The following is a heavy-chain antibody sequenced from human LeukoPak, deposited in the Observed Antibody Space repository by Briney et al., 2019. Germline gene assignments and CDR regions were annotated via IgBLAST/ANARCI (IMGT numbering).Heavy chain of an antibody. CDR2: ISAYNGNT. V-gene: IGHV1-18*01. D-gene: IGHD5-18*01. CDR1: GYTFTSYG. J-gene: IGHJ6*03. CDR3: ARTPPRRGYSYGPGPSMDV. Sequence: ASVKVSCKASGYTFTSYGISWVRQAPGQGLEWMGWISAYNGNTNYAQKLQGRVTMTTDTSTSTAYMELRSLRSDDTAVYYCARTPPRRGYSYGPGPSMDVWGKGTTVTISS.